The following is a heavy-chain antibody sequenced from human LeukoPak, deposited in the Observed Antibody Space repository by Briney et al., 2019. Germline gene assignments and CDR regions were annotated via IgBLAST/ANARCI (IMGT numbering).Heavy chain of an antibody. CDR2: ISSSGSTI. Sequence: GGSLRLSCAASGFTFSDYYMSWIRQAPGKGLEWVSYISSSGSTIYYADSVKGRFTISRDNAKNSLYLQVNSLRAEDTAVYYCARDTEQWLVPWNYFDYWGQGTLVTVSS. CDR3: ARDTEQWLVPWNYFDY. D-gene: IGHD6-19*01. CDR1: GFTFSDYY. V-gene: IGHV3-11*01. J-gene: IGHJ4*02.